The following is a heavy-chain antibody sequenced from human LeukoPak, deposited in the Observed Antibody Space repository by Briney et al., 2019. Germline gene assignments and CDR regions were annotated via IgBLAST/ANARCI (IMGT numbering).Heavy chain of an antibody. Sequence: GVSLSLPCAACVFTFSSYAMSWVRQAPGKGLEWVSAISGSGGSTYYADSVKGRFTISRDNSKNTLHLQMNSLRAEDTAVYYCAKVAWHFASYWGQGTLVTVSS. V-gene: IGHV3-23*01. CDR3: AKVAWHFASY. CDR2: ISGSGGST. J-gene: IGHJ4*02. D-gene: IGHD3-3*02. CDR1: VFTFSSYA.